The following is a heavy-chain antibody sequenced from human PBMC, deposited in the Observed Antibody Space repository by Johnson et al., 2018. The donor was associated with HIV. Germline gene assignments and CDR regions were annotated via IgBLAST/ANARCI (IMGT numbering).Heavy chain of an antibody. V-gene: IGHV3-30*04. J-gene: IGHJ3*02. Sequence: QVQLVESGGGLVQPGGSLRLSCAVSGFTFNSYAMSWVRQAPGKGLEWVIVISHDASHIFYADSVTGRFTISKDDSKNTVYLQMNSLRAEDTAVYYCARKGPTSGRADAFDIWGQGTMVIVSS. CDR2: ISHDASHI. CDR3: ARKGPTSGRADAFDI. CDR1: GFTFNSYA.